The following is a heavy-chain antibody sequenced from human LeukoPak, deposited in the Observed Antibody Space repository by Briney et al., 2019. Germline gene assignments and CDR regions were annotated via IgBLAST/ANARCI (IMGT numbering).Heavy chain of an antibody. D-gene: IGHD4-17*01. Sequence: SETLSLTCTVSGYSISSGYYWGWIRQPPGKGLEWIGSIYHSGSTYYNPSLKSRVTISVDTSKNQFSLKLSSVTAADTAVYYCARRSTVTGSDYWGQGTLVTVSS. CDR1: GYSISSGYY. J-gene: IGHJ4*02. CDR2: IYHSGST. V-gene: IGHV4-38-2*02. CDR3: ARRSTVTGSDY.